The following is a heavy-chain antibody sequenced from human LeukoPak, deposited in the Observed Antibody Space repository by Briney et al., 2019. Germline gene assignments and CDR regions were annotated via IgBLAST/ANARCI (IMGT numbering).Heavy chain of an antibody. CDR1: GYTFTGYY. J-gene: IGHJ6*03. D-gene: IGHD2-2*01. CDR3: TRGIVIVPAALANYYYMDV. CDR2: VNPNSGGT. V-gene: IGHV1-2*02. Sequence: ASVTVSCMASGYTFTGYYMHWVRQAPGPGLESMGWVNPNSGGTNYAQKFQGRVTMTRDTSISTAYMELSRLRSDDTAVYYCTRGIVIVPAALANYYYMDVWGKGTTVTVSS.